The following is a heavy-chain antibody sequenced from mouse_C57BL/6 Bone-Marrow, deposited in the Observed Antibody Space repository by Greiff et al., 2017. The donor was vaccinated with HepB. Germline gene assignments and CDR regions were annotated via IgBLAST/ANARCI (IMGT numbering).Heavy chain of an antibody. CDR1: GYSITSGYY. Sequence: VQLQQSGPGLVKPSQSLSLTCSVTGYSITSGYYWNWIRQFPGNKLEWMGYISYDGSNNYNPSLKNRISITRDTSKNQFFLKLNSVTTEDTATYYCARDGVLRYFDYWGQGTTLTVSS. J-gene: IGHJ2*01. V-gene: IGHV3-6*01. D-gene: IGHD1-1*01. CDR3: ARDGVLRYFDY. CDR2: ISYDGSN.